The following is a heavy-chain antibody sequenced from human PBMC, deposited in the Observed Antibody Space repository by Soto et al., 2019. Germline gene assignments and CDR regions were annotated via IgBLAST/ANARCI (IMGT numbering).Heavy chain of an antibody. V-gene: IGHV3-23*01. J-gene: IGHJ6*02. CDR3: AKVVGGSGSYDYYYYYGMDV. Sequence: GGSLRLSXAASGFTFSSYAMSWVRQAPGKGLEWVSAISGSGAGTYYADSVKGRFTISRDNSKNMAYLQMNSLRAEDTAVYYCAKVVGGSGSYDYYYYYGMDVWGQGTTVTVSS. CDR2: ISGSGAGT. CDR1: GFTFSSYA. D-gene: IGHD3-10*01.